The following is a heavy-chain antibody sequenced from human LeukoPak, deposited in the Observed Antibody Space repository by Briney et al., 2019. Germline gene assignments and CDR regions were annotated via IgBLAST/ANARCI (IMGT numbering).Heavy chain of an antibody. Sequence: ASVKVSCKASGYTFTTYDIGWVRQAYAQGLELMGWVNPYSGNTAYAQKFQGRVTMTRDTSISTAYMELNSLRSEDTAVYYCARVAYTTSWNNDYWGQGTLVTVSS. D-gene: IGHD1/OR15-1a*01. J-gene: IGHJ4*02. CDR3: ARVAYTTSWNNDY. CDR1: GYTFTTYD. CDR2: VNPYSGNT. V-gene: IGHV1-8*01.